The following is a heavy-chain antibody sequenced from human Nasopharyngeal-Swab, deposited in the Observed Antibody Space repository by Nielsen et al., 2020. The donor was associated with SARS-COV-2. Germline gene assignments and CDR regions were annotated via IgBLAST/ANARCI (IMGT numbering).Heavy chain of an antibody. V-gene: IGHV3-23*01. CDR2: ISGSGGST. CDR3: AKLSTTVVTPAFDY. J-gene: IGHJ4*02. D-gene: IGHD4-23*01. Sequence: GGSLRLSCAASGFTFRRYEMRWVCQAPGKGLEWVSAISGSGGSTYYADSVKGRFTISRDNSKNTLYLQMNSLRAEDTAVYYCAKLSTTVVTPAFDYWGQGTLVTVSS. CDR1: GFTFRRYE.